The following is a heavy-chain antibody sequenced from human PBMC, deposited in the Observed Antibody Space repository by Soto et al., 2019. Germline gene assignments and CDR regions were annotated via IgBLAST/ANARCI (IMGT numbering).Heavy chain of an antibody. V-gene: IGHV2-5*04. CDR1: GFSLTADGVG. Sequence: QITLKESGPTLVKPTQTLTLTCSVSGFSLTADGVGVGWVRQPPGKALEWLTLICWDDDDRYSRSLMSSPTITSDTSRTQVVLKMTNVNPVDTGTYYCVRQDSRGRYFGYWGQGILVTVSS. CDR2: ICWDDDD. CDR3: VRQDSRGRYFGY. J-gene: IGHJ4*02. D-gene: IGHD2-15*01.